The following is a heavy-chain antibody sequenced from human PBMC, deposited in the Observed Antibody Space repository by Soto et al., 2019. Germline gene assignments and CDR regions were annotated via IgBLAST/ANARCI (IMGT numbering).Heavy chain of an antibody. V-gene: IGHV4-34*01. J-gene: IGHJ2*01. D-gene: IGHD3-10*01. CDR2: INHSGST. CDR3: ARGGTMVRGPGYFDL. CDR1: GGSFSGYY. Sequence: QVQLQQWGAGLLKPSETLSLTCAVYGGSFSGYYWSWIRQPPGKGLEWIGEINHSGSTNYNPSLNSRVTLSVVPSKHQFSLKLSSVTAAVTSVYYCARGGTMVRGPGYFDLWGRGTLVTVSS.